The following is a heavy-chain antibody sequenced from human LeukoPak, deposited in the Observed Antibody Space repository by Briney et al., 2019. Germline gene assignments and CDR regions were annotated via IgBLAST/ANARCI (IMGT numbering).Heavy chain of an antibody. CDR1: GFIFSSHG. D-gene: IGHD6-19*01. CDR3: ARVAVAVPDDAFDI. Sequence: GGSLRLSCAASGFIFSSHGMNWVRQAPGKGLEWVSGISPSGDITYYADSVKGRFTISRDNAKNSLYLQMNSLRAEDTAVYYCARVAVAVPDDAFDIWGQGTMVTVSS. CDR2: ISPSGDIT. J-gene: IGHJ3*02. V-gene: IGHV3-21*01.